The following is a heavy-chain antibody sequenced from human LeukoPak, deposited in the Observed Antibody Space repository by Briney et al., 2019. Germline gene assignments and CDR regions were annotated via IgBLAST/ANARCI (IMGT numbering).Heavy chain of an antibody. V-gene: IGHV1-46*01. CDR2: INPVGGST. Sequence: ASVKVSCKSSGYTFANYYLHWVRQAPGQGLEWMGIINPVGGSTTYTQKFQGRVTMTRDTSTSTVYMDLSSLRSEDTAVYYCARGGSLAAAPHLYYFGYWGQGSLVTVSS. CDR1: GYTFANYY. CDR3: ARGGSLAAAPHLYYFGY. D-gene: IGHD6-19*01. J-gene: IGHJ4*02.